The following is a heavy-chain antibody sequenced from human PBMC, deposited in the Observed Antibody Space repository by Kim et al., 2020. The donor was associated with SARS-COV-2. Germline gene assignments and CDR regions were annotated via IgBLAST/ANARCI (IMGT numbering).Heavy chain of an antibody. D-gene: IGHD6-13*01. CDR2: ISYDGSNK. J-gene: IGHJ6*01. CDR1: GFTFSSYG. Sequence: GGSLRLSCAASGFTFSSYGMHWVRQAPGKGLEWVAVISYDGSNKYYADSVKGRFTISRDNSKNTLYLQMNSLRAEDTAVDYCAKDVAAADPAQNYYYGM. V-gene: IGHV3-30*18. CDR3: AKDVAAADPAQNYYYGM.